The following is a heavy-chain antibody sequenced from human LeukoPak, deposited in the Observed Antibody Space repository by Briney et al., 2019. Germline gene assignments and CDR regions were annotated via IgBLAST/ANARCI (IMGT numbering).Heavy chain of an antibody. Sequence: GGSLRLSCAATGFTFSSYEMNWVRQAPGKGLEWVSYISSSGSTIYYADSVKGRFTISRDNAKNSLYLQMNSLRAEDTAVYYCAELGITVIGGVWGKGTTVTISS. V-gene: IGHV3-48*03. J-gene: IGHJ6*04. CDR3: AELGITVIGGV. D-gene: IGHD3-10*02. CDR1: GFTFSSYE. CDR2: ISSSGSTI.